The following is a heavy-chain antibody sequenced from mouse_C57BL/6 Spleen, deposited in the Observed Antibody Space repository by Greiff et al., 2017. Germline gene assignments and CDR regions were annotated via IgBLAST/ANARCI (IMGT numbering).Heavy chain of an antibody. V-gene: IGHV1-52*01. CDR2: IDPSDSET. CDR3: ARFPYDYGSNDSYFDY. CDR1: GYTFTSYW. Sequence: QVQLQQPGAELVRPGSSVKLSCKASGYTFTSYWMHWVKQRPIHGLEWIGNIDPSDSETHYNQKFKDKATLTVDKSSSTAYMQLSSLTSEDSAVYYCARFPYDYGSNDSYFDYWGQGTTLTVSS. J-gene: IGHJ2*01. D-gene: IGHD1-1*01.